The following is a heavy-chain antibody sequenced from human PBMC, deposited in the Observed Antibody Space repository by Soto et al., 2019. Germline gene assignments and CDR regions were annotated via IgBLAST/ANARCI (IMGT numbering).Heavy chain of an antibody. CDR1: GFTFRSYV. D-gene: IGHD3-16*01. Sequence: QVQLVESGGGVVQPGTSLRVSCVGSGFTFRSYVIHWVRQAPGKGLEWVALTSYDGSDKYYGDSVRGRFTISRDNSRNTVDLQMDSLRLEETALYCCARGGTTGGLDVWGQGTLVSVSS. CDR2: TSYDGSDK. CDR3: ARGGTTGGLDV. J-gene: IGHJ1*01. V-gene: IGHV3-30*19.